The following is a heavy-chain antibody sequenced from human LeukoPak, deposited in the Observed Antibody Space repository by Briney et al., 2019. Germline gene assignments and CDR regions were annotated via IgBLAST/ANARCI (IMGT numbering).Heavy chain of an antibody. Sequence: SETLSLTCTASGGSISSHYWSWLRQPAGKGLEYIGRIHTSGITNYNPSLKSRVTMSGDTSKNQFYLNLKSVTAADTAVYYCARDLGSNYVYFDYWGQGSLVTVSS. V-gene: IGHV4-4*07. CDR1: GGSISSHY. D-gene: IGHD1-26*01. CDR3: ARDLGSNYVYFDY. CDR2: IHTSGIT. J-gene: IGHJ4*02.